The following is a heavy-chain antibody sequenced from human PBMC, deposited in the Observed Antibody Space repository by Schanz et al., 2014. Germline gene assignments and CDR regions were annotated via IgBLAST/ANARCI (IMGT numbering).Heavy chain of an antibody. J-gene: IGHJ4*02. D-gene: IGHD3-22*01. V-gene: IGHV3-66*01. Sequence: EVQLVESGGGLVQPGGSLRLSCAVSGFTVSSNHMSWVRQAPGKGLEWVSTIYASGATYYADSVKRRFTISRDNSKNTVYLQMNRLRAEDTAVYYCARVHHYDPSGWGYFDYWGQGALVTVSS. CDR1: GFTVSSNH. CDR2: IYASGAT. CDR3: ARVHHYDPSGWGYFDY.